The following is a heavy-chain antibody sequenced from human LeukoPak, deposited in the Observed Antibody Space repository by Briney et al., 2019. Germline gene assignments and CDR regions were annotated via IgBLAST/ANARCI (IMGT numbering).Heavy chain of an antibody. D-gene: IGHD5-18*01. Sequence: ASVKVSCKASGYTFTGYYMHWVRQAPGQGLEWMGWINPNSGGTNYAQKFQGRVTMTRDTSISTAYMELSRLRSDDTAVYYCARDWVVDTAMVTSDLYWGQGTLVTVSS. V-gene: IGHV1-2*02. CDR2: INPNSGGT. CDR1: GYTFTGYY. J-gene: IGHJ4*02. CDR3: ARDWVVDTAMVTSDLY.